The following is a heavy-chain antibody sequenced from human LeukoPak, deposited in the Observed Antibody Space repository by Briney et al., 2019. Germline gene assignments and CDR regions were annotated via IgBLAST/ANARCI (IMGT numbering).Heavy chain of an antibody. CDR1: GFTFSSYS. Sequence: TGGSLRLSCAASGFTFSSYSMNWARQAPGKGLEWVSSISSSRSYIYYADSVKGRITISRDNAKNSLFLQMNSLRAEDTAVYYCARDIQLHDWGQGTLVTVSS. D-gene: IGHD5-18*01. CDR2: ISSSRSYI. CDR3: ARDIQLHD. J-gene: IGHJ4*02. V-gene: IGHV3-21*01.